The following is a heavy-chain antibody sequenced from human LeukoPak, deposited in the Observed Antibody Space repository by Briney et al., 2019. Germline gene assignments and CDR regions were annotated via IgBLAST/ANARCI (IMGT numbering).Heavy chain of an antibody. CDR1: GFTFDDYG. V-gene: IGHV3-20*04. D-gene: IGHD3-9*01. CDR2: INWNGGST. Sequence: PGGSLRLSCAASGFTFDDYGMTWVRQAPGKGLEWVSGINWNGGSTGYVDSVKGRFTISRDNAKNSLYLQMNSLRAEDTAVYYCASSNDVLRYFDWFSSGDYWGQGTLVTVSS. CDR3: ASSNDVLRYFDWFSSGDY. J-gene: IGHJ4*02.